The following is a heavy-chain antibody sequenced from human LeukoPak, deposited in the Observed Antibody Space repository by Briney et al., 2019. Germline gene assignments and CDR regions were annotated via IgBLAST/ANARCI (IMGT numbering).Heavy chain of an antibody. V-gene: IGHV3-23*01. J-gene: IGHJ4*02. CDR2: ISGSGGGT. Sequence: TGGSLRLSCAAPGFTFSTYAMSWVRQAPGKGLEWVSLISGSGGGTYYANSVKGRFTISRDNSKNTLYLQMDSLRTEDTAVYYCAKERATTTTFDYWGQGTLITVSS. CDR1: GFTFSTYA. D-gene: IGHD1-26*01. CDR3: AKERATTTTFDY.